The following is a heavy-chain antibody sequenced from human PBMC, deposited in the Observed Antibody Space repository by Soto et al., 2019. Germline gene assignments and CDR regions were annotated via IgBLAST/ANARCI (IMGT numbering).Heavy chain of an antibody. J-gene: IGHJ6*02. CDR1: GGTFSSYA. CDR2: IIPIFATA. D-gene: IGHD2-15*01. Sequence: QVQLVQSGAEVKKPGSSVKVSCKAPGGTFSSYAISWVRQAPGQGLEWMGGIIPIFATAKYAQKFQGRVTITADESTSTGCMELSSLRSEDTAVYYCARSQGGSSSLDIYYYYYYGMDVWGQGTTVTVSS. CDR3: ARSQGGSSSLDIYYYYYYGMDV. V-gene: IGHV1-69*01.